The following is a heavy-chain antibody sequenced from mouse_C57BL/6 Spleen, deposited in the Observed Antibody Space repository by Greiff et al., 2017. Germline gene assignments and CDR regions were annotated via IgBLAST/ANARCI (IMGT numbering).Heavy chain of an antibody. V-gene: IGHV1-69*01. CDR2: IDPSDSDT. J-gene: IGHJ3*01. D-gene: IGHD3-2*02. CDR3: AMSRQLRRGVAY. CDR1: GYTFTSYW. Sequence: QVQLQQPGAELVMPGASVKLSCKASGYTFTSYWMHWVKQRPGQGLEWIGEIDPSDSDTNYNQKFKGKTTLTVDKSSSTAYMQLSSLTSEDSAVYYCAMSRQLRRGVAYWGQGTLVTVSA.